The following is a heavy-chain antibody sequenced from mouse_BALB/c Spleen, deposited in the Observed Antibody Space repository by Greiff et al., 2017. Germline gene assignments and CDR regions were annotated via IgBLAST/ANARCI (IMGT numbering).Heavy chain of an antibody. Sequence: QVQLKESGPGLVQPSQSLSITCTVSGFSLTSYGVHWVRQSPGKGLEWLGVIWSGGSTDYNAAFISRLSISKDNSKSQVFFKMNSLQANDTAIYYCARNYGNYHYAMDYWGQGTSVTVSS. J-gene: IGHJ4*01. CDR2: IWSGGST. V-gene: IGHV2-2*02. CDR1: GFSLTSYG. CDR3: ARNYGNYHYAMDY. D-gene: IGHD2-1*01.